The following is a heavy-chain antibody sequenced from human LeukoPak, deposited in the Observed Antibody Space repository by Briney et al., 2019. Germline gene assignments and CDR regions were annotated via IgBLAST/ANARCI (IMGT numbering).Heavy chain of an antibody. CDR2: ISGSGGST. D-gene: IGHD3-22*01. Sequence: PGGSLRLSCAASGFTFSSYAMSWVRQAPGKGLEWVSAISGSGGSTYYVDSVKGRFTISRHNSKNTLYLQMNSLRAEDTAVYYCASHYVSSGYYYPTHRYYFDYCGQGTLVTVSS. CDR1: GFTFSSYA. J-gene: IGHJ4*02. V-gene: IGHV3-23*01. CDR3: ASHYVSSGYYYPTHRYYFDY.